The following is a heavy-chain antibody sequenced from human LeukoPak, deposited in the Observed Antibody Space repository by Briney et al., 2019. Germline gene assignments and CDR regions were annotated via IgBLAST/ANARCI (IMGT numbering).Heavy chain of an antibody. J-gene: IGHJ3*02. CDR3: VRVRVGSGAFDI. CDR1: GFTFSSYW. CDR2: INGDGRNI. V-gene: IGHV3-74*01. D-gene: IGHD1-26*01. Sequence: GGSLRLSCVASGFTFSSYWMHWVRQGPRKGLVWVSRINGDGRNINYADSVRSRFTISRDNAKNTLYLQMNTLRVEDTAVYYCVRVRVGSGAFDIWGQGTMVTVSS.